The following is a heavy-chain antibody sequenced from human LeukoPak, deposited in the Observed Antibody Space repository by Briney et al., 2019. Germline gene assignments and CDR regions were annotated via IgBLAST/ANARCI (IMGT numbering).Heavy chain of an antibody. D-gene: IGHD6-13*01. J-gene: IGHJ3*02. CDR1: GGSISSYY. CDR2: IYYSGST. CDR3: ARVPIAAAGTVGVDAFDI. V-gene: IGHV4-59*01. Sequence: SETLSLTCTVSGGSISSYYWSWIRQPPGKGLEWIGYIYYSGSTNYNPSLKSRVTISVDTSKNQFSLKLSSVTAADTAVYYCARVPIAAAGTVGVDAFDIWGQGTMVTVSS.